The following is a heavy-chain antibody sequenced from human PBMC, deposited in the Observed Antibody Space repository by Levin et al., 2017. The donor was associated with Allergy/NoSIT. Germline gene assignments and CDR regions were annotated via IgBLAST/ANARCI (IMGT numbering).Heavy chain of an antibody. V-gene: IGHV3-74*01. Sequence: PSETLSLTCAASGFTFRSNWMHWVRQAPGKGLVWVSRITNDGSHTNYADSVTGRFTISRDNAKNTLYLQMNSLRAEDTAVYYCARGGCSSTSCLDYWGQGTLVTVSS. D-gene: IGHD2-2*01. CDR1: GFTFRSNW. CDR2: ITNDGSHT. J-gene: IGHJ4*02. CDR3: ARGGCSSTSCLDY.